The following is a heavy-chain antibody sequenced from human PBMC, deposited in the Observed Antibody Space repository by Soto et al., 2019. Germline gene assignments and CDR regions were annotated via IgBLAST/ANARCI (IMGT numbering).Heavy chain of an antibody. CDR1: GYTFINYH. CDR3: AKSPRGEMATD. V-gene: IGHV1-18*01. J-gene: IGHJ4*02. CDR2: INTYNGMT. Sequence: QVQLVQSGGEVKKPGASVTVSCKASGYTFINYHITWVRQAPGQGLEWMAWINTYNGMTDYAQKFQGRVTMTRDTSTSTAYMELRNLGSDDTAVYFGAKSPRGEMATDWGQGTLVNVSS. D-gene: IGHD5-12*01.